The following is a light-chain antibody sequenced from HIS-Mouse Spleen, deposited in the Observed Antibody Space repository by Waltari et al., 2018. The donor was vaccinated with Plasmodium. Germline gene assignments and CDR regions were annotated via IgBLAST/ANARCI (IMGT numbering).Light chain of an antibody. CDR2: EDS. J-gene: IGLJ3*02. V-gene: IGLV3-10*01. CDR1: SLHTKY. Sequence: SYELTQPPSVSVSPGQTDRIPCSGDSLHTKYAYWYQQKSGQAPVLVIYEDSKRPSGIPERFSGSSSGTMATLTISGAQVEDEADYYCYSTDSSGNHRVFGGGTKLTVL. CDR3: YSTDSSGNHRV.